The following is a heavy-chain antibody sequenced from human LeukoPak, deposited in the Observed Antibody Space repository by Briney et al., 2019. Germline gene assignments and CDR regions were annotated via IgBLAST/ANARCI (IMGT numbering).Heavy chain of an antibody. D-gene: IGHD3-10*01. CDR3: AREPYGSGSYSDY. CDR2: INPNSGGT. J-gene: IGHJ4*02. CDR1: GYTFTGYY. Sequence: ASVKVSCKASGYTFTGYYIHWVRQAPGQGLEWMGRINPNSGGTNYAKKFQGRVTMTRDTSISTAYMELSRLRSDDTAVYYCAREPYGSGSYSDYWGQGTLVTVSS. V-gene: IGHV1-2*06.